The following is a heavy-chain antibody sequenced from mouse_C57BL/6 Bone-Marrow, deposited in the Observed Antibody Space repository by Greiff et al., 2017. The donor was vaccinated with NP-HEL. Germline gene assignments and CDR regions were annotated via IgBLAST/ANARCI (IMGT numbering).Heavy chain of an antibody. J-gene: IGHJ2*01. CDR1: GYTFTSYW. CDR3: ARRRTGTGHFDY. V-gene: IGHV1-55*01. Sequence: QVQLQQPGAELVKPGASVKMSCKASGYTFTSYWITWVKQRPGQGLEWIGDIYPGSGSTNYNEKFKSKATLTVDTSSSTAYTQLSSLTSEDSAVYYCARRRTGTGHFDYWGQGTTLTVSS. D-gene: IGHD4-1*01. CDR2: IYPGSGST.